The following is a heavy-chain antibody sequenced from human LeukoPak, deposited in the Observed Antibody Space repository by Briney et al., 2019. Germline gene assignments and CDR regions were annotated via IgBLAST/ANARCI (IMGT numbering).Heavy chain of an antibody. V-gene: IGHV4-59*01. J-gene: IGHJ4*02. CDR3: ARDDSGSFDY. D-gene: IGHD1-26*01. Sequence: PSETLSLTCTVSGGSISSYYWSWIRQPPGKGLEWIGYIYYSGSTNYNSSLKSRVTISVDTSKNQFSLKLSSVTAADTAVYYCARDDSGSFDYWGRGTLVTVSS. CDR1: GGSISSYY. CDR2: IYYSGST.